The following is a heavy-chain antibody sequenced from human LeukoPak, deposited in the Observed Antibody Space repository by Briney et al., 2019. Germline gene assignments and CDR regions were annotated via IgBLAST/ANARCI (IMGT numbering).Heavy chain of an antibody. V-gene: IGHV3-49*04. D-gene: IGHD5-18*01. Sequence: PGGSLRLSCTTSGFTLGDYAMNWVRQAPGEGLEWVSCIGSKAYGGTTDYAASVKGRFTISRDDSKSIAYLQMNSLKTEDTAVYYCVRRYSYAYGYFDSWGQGTLVTVSS. CDR3: VRRYSYAYGYFDS. CDR1: GFTLGDYA. J-gene: IGHJ4*02. CDR2: IGSKAYGGTT.